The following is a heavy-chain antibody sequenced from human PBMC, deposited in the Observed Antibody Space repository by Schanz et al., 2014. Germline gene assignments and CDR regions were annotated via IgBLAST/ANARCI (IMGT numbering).Heavy chain of an antibody. V-gene: IGHV1-18*01. J-gene: IGHJ4*02. D-gene: IGHD6-19*01. Sequence: QVQLVQSGAAVKKPGASVKVSCKASGYTFTNYGISWVRQAPGQGLEWMGWISGYNGNTKNAQNFQGRVTMTRDTSTSTVYMYLSSLRSEDTAVYYCARRYSSGWYEFDYWGQGTLVTVSS. CDR2: ISGYNGNT. CDR3: ARRYSSGWYEFDY. CDR1: GYTFTNYG.